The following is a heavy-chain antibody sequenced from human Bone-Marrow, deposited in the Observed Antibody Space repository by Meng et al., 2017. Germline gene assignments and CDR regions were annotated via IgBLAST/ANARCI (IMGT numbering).Heavy chain of an antibody. Sequence: SLKISCAASGFTFDDYAMHWVRQAPGKGLEWVSGISWNSGSIGYADSVRGRFTISRDNAKNSLYLQMNSLRAEDTALYYCAKVAVAGDYFDYWGQGTLVTVSS. CDR1: GFTFDDYA. V-gene: IGHV3-9*01. CDR3: AKVAVAGDYFDY. J-gene: IGHJ4*02. CDR2: ISWNSGSI. D-gene: IGHD6-19*01.